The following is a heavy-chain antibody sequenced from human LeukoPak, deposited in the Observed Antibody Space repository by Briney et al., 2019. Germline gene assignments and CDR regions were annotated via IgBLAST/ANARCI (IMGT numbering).Heavy chain of an antibody. CDR1: GGSFSGYC. Sequence: SETLSLTCAVYGGSFSGYCWSWIRQPPGKGLEWIGEINHSGSTNYNPSLKSRVTISVDTSKNQFSLKLSSVIAADTAVYYCARAQYYDTLTGIRRAFDIWGQGTMVTVSS. CDR3: ARAQYYDTLTGIRRAFDI. D-gene: IGHD3-9*01. CDR2: INHSGST. J-gene: IGHJ3*02. V-gene: IGHV4-34*01.